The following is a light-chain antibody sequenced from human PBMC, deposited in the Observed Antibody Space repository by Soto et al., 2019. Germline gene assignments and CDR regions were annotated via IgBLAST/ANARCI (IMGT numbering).Light chain of an antibody. CDR3: QQYGSSPLFT. V-gene: IGKV3-20*01. CDR2: GAS. Sequence: EIVLTQSPGTLSLSPGERATLSCRASQSVSSSYLAWYQQKPGQAPRLLIYGASSRATGIPDRFSGSGSGTAFSLTISRLEPEEFAVYYSQQYGSSPLFTVGPGTKVDIK. CDR1: QSVSSSY. J-gene: IGKJ3*01.